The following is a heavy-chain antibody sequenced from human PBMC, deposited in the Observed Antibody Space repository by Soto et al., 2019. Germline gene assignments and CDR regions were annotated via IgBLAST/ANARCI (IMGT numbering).Heavy chain of an antibody. CDR1: GYTFTDYD. CDR3: ARNLFNTGDFDH. D-gene: IGHD3-16*01. J-gene: IGHJ4*02. CDR2: MTPNSGNT. V-gene: IGHV1-8*02. Sequence: QVQLMQSGAEVRKPGASVKVSCKASGYTFTDYDINWVRQATGQGLEWLGWMTPNSGNTGYAQKFQGRVTMTRDTSRSIAYRELSSLTSEDTAVYYCARNLFNTGDFDHWGQGTLVTVSS.